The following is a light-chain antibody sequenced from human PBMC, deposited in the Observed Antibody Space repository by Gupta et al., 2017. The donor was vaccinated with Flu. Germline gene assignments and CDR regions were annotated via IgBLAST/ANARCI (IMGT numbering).Light chain of an antibody. CDR1: QRIGSK. CDR2: GAS. J-gene: IGKJ4*01. Sequence: TLAVFTGERVTLSCRDSQRIGSKLAWYQQEPGQAPRVLIYGASTRATDITVRLSGTGSGTEFTLTISSLQSEDVAVYCCQQYNHWPPLTFGGGTKVKI. CDR3: QQYNHWPPLT. V-gene: IGKV3-15*01.